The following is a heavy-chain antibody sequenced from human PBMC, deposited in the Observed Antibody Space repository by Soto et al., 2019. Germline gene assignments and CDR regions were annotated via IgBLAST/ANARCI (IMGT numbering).Heavy chain of an antibody. CDR1: GGNFNTYP. Sequence: QVQLEQSGAEVKRPGSSVKVSCKTSGGNFNTYPISWVRQAPGHRLEWMGKIIPIFGTPDYAQKFQGRVTMNADEATTTVYMELRSLKADDSAVYYCARDSRLWGSTSLKRENLFDIWGQGTMVTVSS. V-gene: IGHV1-69*18. CDR3: ARDSRLWGSTSLKRENLFDI. CDR2: IIPIFGTP. J-gene: IGHJ3*02. D-gene: IGHD3-16*01.